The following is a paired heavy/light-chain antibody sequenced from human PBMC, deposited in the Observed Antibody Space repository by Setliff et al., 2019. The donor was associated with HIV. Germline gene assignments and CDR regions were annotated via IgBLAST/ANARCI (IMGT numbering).Light chain of an antibody. CDR1: QSISSY. V-gene: IGKV1-39*01. J-gene: IGKJ2*03. CDR2: AAS. CDR3: QQSYNTLYS. Sequence: DIQMTQSPSSLSASVGDRVTITCRASQSISSYLNWYQQKPGKAPKLLIYAASSLQSGVPSRFSGSGSGTDFTLTISSLQPEDFASYYCQQSYNTLYSFGQGTKLEIK.
Heavy chain of an antibody. J-gene: IGHJ4*02. CDR1: GGTFSSYA. V-gene: IGHV1-69*12. Sequence: QVQLVQSGAEVKKPGSSVKVSCKASGGTFSSYAISWVRQAPGQGLEWMGGIIPIFGTANYAQKFQGRVTITADESTSTAYMELSSLRSEDTAVYYCARVGRRGYCSSTSCPYYFDYWGQGTLVTVSS. CDR3: ARVGRRGYCSSTSCPYYFDY. D-gene: IGHD2-2*01. CDR2: IIPIFGTA.